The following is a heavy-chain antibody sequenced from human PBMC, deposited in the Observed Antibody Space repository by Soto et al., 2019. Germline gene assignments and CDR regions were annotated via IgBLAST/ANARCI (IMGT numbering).Heavy chain of an antibody. CDR1: GGSSIGSGDR. CDR2: IHNSGTS. CDR3: VREERIAAPQLDY. Sequence: LSLTWTVAGGSSIGSGDRWSWNSQSPAKGLEWIGYIHNSGTSFYNPSLRGRVTVTLDTSRSQFSLTLASVTAADTAVYYCVREERIAAPQLDYWGQGIPVTVSS. V-gene: IGHV4-30-4*01. J-gene: IGHJ4*02. D-gene: IGHD6-6*01.